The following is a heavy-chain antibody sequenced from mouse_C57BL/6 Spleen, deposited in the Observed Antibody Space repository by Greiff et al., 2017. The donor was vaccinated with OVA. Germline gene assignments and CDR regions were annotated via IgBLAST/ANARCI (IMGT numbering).Heavy chain of an antibody. Sequence: VQLQQSGPELVKPGASVKISCKASGYAFSSSWMNWVKQRPGKGLEWIGRIYPGDGDTNYNGKFKGKATLTADKSSSTAYMQLSSLTSEDSAVYCCAREGYYGTYFDYWGQGTTLTVSS. CDR2: IYPGDGDT. CDR3: AREGYYGTYFDY. V-gene: IGHV1-82*01. D-gene: IGHD1-1*01. CDR1: GYAFSSSW. J-gene: IGHJ2*01.